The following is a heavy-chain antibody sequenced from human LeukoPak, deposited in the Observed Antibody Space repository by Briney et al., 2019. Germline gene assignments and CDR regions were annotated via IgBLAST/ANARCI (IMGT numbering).Heavy chain of an antibody. CDR1: GFTFRSYA. CDR3: AKDGTRTTGKFYYYGMDV. Sequence: GGSLRLSCAASGFTFRSYAMSWVRQAPGKGLEWVSVITGSGDRIHYTESVKGRFTLSRDNSKGTVSLQMSSLRADDTAVYYCAKDGTRTTGKFYYYGMDVWGQGTTVTVSS. V-gene: IGHV3-23*01. D-gene: IGHD1-1*01. CDR2: ITGSGDRI. J-gene: IGHJ6*02.